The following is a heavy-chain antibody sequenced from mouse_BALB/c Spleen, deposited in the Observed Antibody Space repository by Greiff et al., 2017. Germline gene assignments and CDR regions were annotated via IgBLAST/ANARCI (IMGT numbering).Heavy chain of an antibody. CDR3: TRSDWSCFAY. Sequence: VQLQQSGAELVKPGASVKLSCKASGYTFTSYYMYWVKQRPGQGLEWIGEINPSNGGTNFNEKFKSKATLTVDKSSSTAYMQLSSLTSEDSAVYYCTRSDWSCFAYWGQGTLVTVSA. J-gene: IGHJ3*01. V-gene: IGHV1S81*02. CDR1: GYTFTSYY. D-gene: IGHD4-1*01. CDR2: INPSNGGT.